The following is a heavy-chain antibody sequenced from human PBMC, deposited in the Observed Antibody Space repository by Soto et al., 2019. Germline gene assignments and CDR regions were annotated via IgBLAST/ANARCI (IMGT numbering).Heavy chain of an antibody. CDR3: ARVGEGYLIAPYFDY. J-gene: IGHJ4*02. CDR1: GGSISSYY. Sequence: SETLSLTCTVSGGSISSYYWSWIRQPPGKGLEWIGYIYYSGSTNYNPSLKSRVTISVDTSKNQFSLKLSSVTAADTAVYYCARVGEGYLIAPYFDYWGQGTLVTAPQ. CDR2: IYYSGST. D-gene: IGHD2-21*01. V-gene: IGHV4-59*01.